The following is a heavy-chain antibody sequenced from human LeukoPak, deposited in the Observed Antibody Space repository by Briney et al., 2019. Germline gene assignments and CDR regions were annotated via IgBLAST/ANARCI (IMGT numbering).Heavy chain of an antibody. CDR3: ANEVRPNDY. D-gene: IGHD1-1*01. CDR2: IDISGGST. Sequence: GGSLRLSCAASGXAFSSHAMCWVRQAPGKGLEWVSSIDISGGSTYYADSAEGRFTISRDKSKNTLYLQMNGLRVEDTALYYCANEVRPNDYWGQGTLVTVSS. CDR1: GXAFSSHA. J-gene: IGHJ4*02. V-gene: IGHV3-23*01.